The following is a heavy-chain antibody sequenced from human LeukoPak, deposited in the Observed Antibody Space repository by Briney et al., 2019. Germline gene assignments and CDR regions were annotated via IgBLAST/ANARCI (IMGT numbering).Heavy chain of an antibody. CDR2: IYYSGYT. Sequence: SETLSLTCTVSGXSISSSSDYWGWIRQPPGKGLEWIGSIYYSGYTYYNPSLKSRLTISVDTSKNQFSLKLSSVTAADTAVCYCARGLIYSPNWFDPWGQGTMVTVSS. J-gene: IGHJ5*02. D-gene: IGHD4-11*01. V-gene: IGHV4-39*01. CDR3: ARGLIYSPNWFDP. CDR1: GXSISSSSDY.